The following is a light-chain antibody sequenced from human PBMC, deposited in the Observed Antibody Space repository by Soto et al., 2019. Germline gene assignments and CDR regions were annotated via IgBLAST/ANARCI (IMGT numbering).Light chain of an antibody. J-gene: IGLJ1*01. CDR3: CSFTTSTSYV. Sequence: QSALTQPASVSGSPGQSIALSCTGTSSDVGGYNSVSWYQQYPGKAPKLMIHDVSNRPSGVSNRFSGSKSGNTASLTISGLHAEDEADYYCCSFTTSTSYVFGSGTKLTVL. V-gene: IGLV2-14*01. CDR1: SSDVGGYNS. CDR2: DVS.